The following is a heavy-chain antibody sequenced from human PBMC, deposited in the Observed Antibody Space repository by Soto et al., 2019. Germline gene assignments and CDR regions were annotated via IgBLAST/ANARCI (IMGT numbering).Heavy chain of an antibody. Sequence: SVKVSCKASGGTFSSYTISWVRQAPGQGLEWMGRIIPILGIANYAQKFQGRVTITADKSTSTAYMELSSLRSEDTAVYHCASPSGSEWYYFDYWGQGTLVTVSS. CDR1: GGTFSSYT. D-gene: IGHD5-12*01. CDR3: ASPSGSEWYYFDY. V-gene: IGHV1-69*02. CDR2: IIPILGIA. J-gene: IGHJ4*02.